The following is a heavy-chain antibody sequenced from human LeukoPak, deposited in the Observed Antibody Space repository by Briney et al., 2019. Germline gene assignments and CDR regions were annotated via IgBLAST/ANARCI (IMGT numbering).Heavy chain of an antibody. J-gene: IGHJ4*02. V-gene: IGHV3-30*04. CDR2: ISYDGRNK. D-gene: IGHD3-10*01. Sequence: PGGSLRLSCAASGFTFSSYAMHWVRQAPGKGLEWVAVISYDGRNKYNADSVKGRFTISRDNSKNTLYLQMNSLRAEDTAVYYCARTLLDYGSGTYSNPDYWGQGTLVTVSS. CDR1: GFTFSSYA. CDR3: ARTLLDYGSGTYSNPDY.